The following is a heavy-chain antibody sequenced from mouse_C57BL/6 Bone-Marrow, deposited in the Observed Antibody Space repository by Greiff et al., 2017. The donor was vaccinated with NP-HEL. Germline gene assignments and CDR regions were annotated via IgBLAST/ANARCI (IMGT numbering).Heavy chain of an antibody. V-gene: IGHV6-3*01. CDR1: GFTFSNYW. CDR2: IRLKSDNYAT. D-gene: IGHD2-3*01. Sequence: EVKLVESGGGLVQPGGSMKLSCVASGFTFSNYWMNWVRQSPEKGLEWVAQIRLKSDNYATHYAESVKGRFTISRDDSKSSVYLQMNNLRAEDTGIYYCTEGWLLQGVDYWGQGTTLTVSS. CDR3: TEGWLLQGVDY. J-gene: IGHJ2*01.